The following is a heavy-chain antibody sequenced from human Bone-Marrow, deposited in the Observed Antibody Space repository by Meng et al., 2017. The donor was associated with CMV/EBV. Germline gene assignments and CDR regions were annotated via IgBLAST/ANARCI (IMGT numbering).Heavy chain of an antibody. CDR2: IRYDDSNK. CDR3: AKSLGPTSIRPRYGMDV. D-gene: IGHD6-13*01. Sequence: GESLKISCAASGFTFSSRAMHWVRQAPGKGLEWVAFIRYDDSNKYYVDSVKGRFTISRDNSKNTLHLQMNSLRAEDTAVYYCAKSLGPTSIRPRYGMDVWGQGTTVTVSS. CDR1: GFTFSSRA. J-gene: IGHJ6*02. V-gene: IGHV3-30*02.